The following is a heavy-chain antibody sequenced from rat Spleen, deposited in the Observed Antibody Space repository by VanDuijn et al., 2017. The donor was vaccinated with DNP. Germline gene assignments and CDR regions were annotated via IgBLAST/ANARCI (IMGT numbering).Heavy chain of an antibody. CDR3: ARDNYGSYGAMDA. J-gene: IGHJ4*01. D-gene: IGHD1-3*01. V-gene: IGHV5S10*01. CDR2: IIYDGNKA. CDR1: GFTFSDYN. Sequence: EVQLVESGGGLVQPGRSLKISCTASGFTFSDYNMAWVRQAPNKGLEWVATIIYDGNKAFYRDSVKGRLTISRDNAKSTLYLQMDSLRSEDTATYYCARDNYGSYGAMDAWGQGTSVTVSS.